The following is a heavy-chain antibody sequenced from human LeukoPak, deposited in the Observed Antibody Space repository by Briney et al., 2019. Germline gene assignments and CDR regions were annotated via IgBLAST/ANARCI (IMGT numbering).Heavy chain of an antibody. V-gene: IGHV4-39*07. CDR2: IYSNGNT. CDR1: GGSISSSGHY. CDR3: ARSATVTTGYFDY. Sequence: PSETLSLTCSVSGGSISSSGHYWGWIRQSPEKGLDWIGSIYSNGNTYYNPSVKSRVTISVDTSKSQFSLKFTSVTAAETAVYYCARSATVTTGYFDYWGQGALVTVSS. D-gene: IGHD4-17*01. J-gene: IGHJ4*02.